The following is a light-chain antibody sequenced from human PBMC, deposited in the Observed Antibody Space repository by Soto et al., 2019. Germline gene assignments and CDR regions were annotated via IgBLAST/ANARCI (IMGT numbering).Light chain of an antibody. CDR1: QSVGTS. V-gene: IGKV3-11*01. CDR3: QQRGVWPLT. CDR2: ESS. J-gene: IGKJ4*01. Sequence: EIVLTQSPATLSLSPGERATLSCRASQSVGTSLAWYQQKSGQAPRLLFYESSNRATYIPARFSASGSGTDLNLTHSGLEPEDFAVYYCQQRGVWPLTFGGGTKVEIK.